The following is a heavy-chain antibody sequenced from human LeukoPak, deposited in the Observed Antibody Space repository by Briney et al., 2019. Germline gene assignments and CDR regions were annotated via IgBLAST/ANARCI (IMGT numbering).Heavy chain of an antibody. V-gene: IGHV1-2*02. D-gene: IGHD2-15*01. CDR3: ARDGGPCSGGSCYPPYYYGMDV. CDR2: INPNSGGT. J-gene: IGHJ6*02. Sequence: ASVKVSCKASGYTLTDYYIHWVRQAPGQGLEWMGWINPNSGGTNYAQKFQGRVTMTRDTSISTAYMELSRLRFDDTAVYYCARDGGPCSGGSCYPPYYYGMDVWGQGTTVTVSS. CDR1: GYTLTDYY.